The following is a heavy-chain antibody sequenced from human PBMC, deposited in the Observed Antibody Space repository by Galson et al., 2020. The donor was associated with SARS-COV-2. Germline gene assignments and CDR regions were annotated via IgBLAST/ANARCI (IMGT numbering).Heavy chain of an antibody. V-gene: IGHV3-30*03. CDR1: GFTFSNFC. CDR2: ISTEGNNK. D-gene: IGHD6-13*01. Sequence: GESLKISCAAPGFTFSNFCMPWVRQAPGPGLEWVAVISTEGNNKYDSDSVEGRFTISRDNSNNTLYLQMNSLRPEDTAVYFCARAGYSSTWTLGDAFDVWGQGTLVTVSS. J-gene: IGHJ3*01. CDR3: ARAGYSSTWTLGDAFDV.